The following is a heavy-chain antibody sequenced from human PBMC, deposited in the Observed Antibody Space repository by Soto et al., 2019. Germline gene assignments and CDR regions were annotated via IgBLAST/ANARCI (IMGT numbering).Heavy chain of an antibody. Sequence: SETLSLTCTVSGGSISSYYWSWIRQPPGKGLEWIGYIYYSGSTNYNPSLKSRVTISVDTSKDQFSLKLSSVTAADTAVYYCARGGPPAHWTLYYYYGMDVWGQGTTVTVSS. CDR2: IYYSGST. J-gene: IGHJ6*02. CDR1: GGSISSYY. CDR3: ARGGPPAHWTLYYYYGMDV. V-gene: IGHV4-59*01. D-gene: IGHD1-1*01.